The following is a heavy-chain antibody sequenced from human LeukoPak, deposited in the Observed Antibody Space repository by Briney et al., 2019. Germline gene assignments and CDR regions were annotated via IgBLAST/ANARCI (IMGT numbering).Heavy chain of an antibody. CDR3: ARLQGSGSFSSFDY. V-gene: IGHV3-48*01. D-gene: IGHD3-10*01. Sequence: GGSLRLSCAASGFTFSTYSMNWVRQTPGKGLEWVSYISGSSSSTMYYADSVKGRFTISRDNAKNSLSLQMCSLRAEDTAVYYCARLQGSGSFSSFDYWGQGTLVTVSS. CDR2: ISGSSSSTM. J-gene: IGHJ4*02. CDR1: GFTFSTYS.